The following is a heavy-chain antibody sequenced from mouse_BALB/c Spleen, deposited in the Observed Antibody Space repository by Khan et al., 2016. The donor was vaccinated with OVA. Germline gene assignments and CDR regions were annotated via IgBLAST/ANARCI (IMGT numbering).Heavy chain of an antibody. V-gene: IGHV9-2-1*01. Sequence: QIQLVQSGPELKKPGETVKISCKASGSTFTDYSMHWVKQAPGKGLKWMGWINTETGEPTYADDFKGRFAFSLETSASTAYLQINNLKNEDTATYFCARGGGSYAMDYWGQGTSGTVSA. CDR3: ARGGGSYAMDY. CDR1: GSTFTDYS. J-gene: IGHJ4*01. CDR2: INTETGEP.